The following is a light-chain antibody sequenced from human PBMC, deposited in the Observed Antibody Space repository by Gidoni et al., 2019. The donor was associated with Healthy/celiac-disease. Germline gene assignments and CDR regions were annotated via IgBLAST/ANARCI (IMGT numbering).Light chain of an antibody. CDR2: DAS. J-gene: IGKJ3*01. CDR1: QSVSSY. V-gene: IGKV3-11*01. CDR3: QQRSNWPIFT. Sequence: IVLTQSPATLSLSPGERATLSCRASQSVSSYLACYQQKPGQAPRLLIYDASNRATGIPARFSGSGSGTDFTLTISSLEPEDFAVYYCQQRSNWPIFTFGPGTKVDIK.